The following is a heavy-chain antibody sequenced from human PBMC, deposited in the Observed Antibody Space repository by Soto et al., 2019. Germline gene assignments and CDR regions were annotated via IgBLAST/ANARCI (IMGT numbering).Heavy chain of an antibody. CDR3: ARANGDYVVWFDP. CDR1: GYTFTSYY. Sequence: ASVKVSCKASGYTFTSYYMHWVRQAPGQGLEWMGIINPSGGSATYAQKFQGRVTMTRDTSTSTVYMELSSLRSEDTAVYYCARANGDYVVWFDPWGQGTLVTVSS. CDR2: INPSGGSA. D-gene: IGHD4-17*01. J-gene: IGHJ5*02. V-gene: IGHV1-46*01.